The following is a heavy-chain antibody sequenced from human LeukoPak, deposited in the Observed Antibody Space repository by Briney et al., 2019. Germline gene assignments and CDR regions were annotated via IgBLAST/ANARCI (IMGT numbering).Heavy chain of an antibody. V-gene: IGHV3-7*03. CDR1: EFTFSSYW. D-gene: IGHD3-10*01. CDR2: INEAGVEK. Sequence: GGSLRLSCEASEFTFSSYWMHWVRQPPGKGLEWVANINEAGVEKYHVDSVKGRFTIFRDNAKNSLYLQMNNLRAEDTAVYYCARELSRTGAFDYWGQGTLVTVSS. J-gene: IGHJ4*02. CDR3: ARELSRTGAFDY.